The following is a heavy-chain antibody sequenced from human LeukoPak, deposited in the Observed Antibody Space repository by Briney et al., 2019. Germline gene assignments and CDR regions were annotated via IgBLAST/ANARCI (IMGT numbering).Heavy chain of an antibody. Sequence: SETLSLTCAASGGSISSGGYSWSWIRQPPGKGLEWIGYIYHSGSTYYNPSLKSRVTISVDRSKNQFSLKLSSVTAADTAVYYRARGSMVRGVIINDAFDIWGQGTMVTVSS. CDR1: GGSISSGGYS. J-gene: IGHJ3*02. V-gene: IGHV4-30-2*01. D-gene: IGHD3-10*01. CDR2: IYHSGST. CDR3: ARGSMVRGVIINDAFDI.